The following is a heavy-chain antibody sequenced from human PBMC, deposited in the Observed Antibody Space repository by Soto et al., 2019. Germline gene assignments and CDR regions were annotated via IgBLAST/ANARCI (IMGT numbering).Heavy chain of an antibody. CDR2: ISPNSGRP. J-gene: IGHJ4*02. Sequence: ASVKVSCKASGYTFTKYDISWVRQAPGQGLEWLGLISPNSGRPSYAQKFEGRVTMTTDTSTTTAYLELRSLRSGDTAVYYCVRQYYDFWTDYPDFDYWGQGTLVIVSS. CDR3: VRQYYDFWTDYPDFDY. D-gene: IGHD3-3*01. V-gene: IGHV1-18*04. CDR1: GYTFTKYD.